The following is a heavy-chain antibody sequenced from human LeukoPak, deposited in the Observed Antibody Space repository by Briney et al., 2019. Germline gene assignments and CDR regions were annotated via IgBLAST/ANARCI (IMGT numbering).Heavy chain of an antibody. J-gene: IGHJ4*02. CDR2: IRYDGSNK. Sequence: GGSLRLSCAASGFTFSSYGMHWVRQAPGKGLEWVAFIRYDGSNKYYADSVKGRLTISRDNSKNTLYLQMNSLRAEDTAVYYCAKVQMVRGVMVDYWGQGTLVTVSS. V-gene: IGHV3-30*02. D-gene: IGHD3-10*01. CDR1: GFTFSSYG. CDR3: AKVQMVRGVMVDY.